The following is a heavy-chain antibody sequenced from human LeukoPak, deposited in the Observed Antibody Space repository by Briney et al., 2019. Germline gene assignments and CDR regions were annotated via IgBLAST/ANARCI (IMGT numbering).Heavy chain of an antibody. J-gene: IGHJ3*02. D-gene: IGHD6-6*01. CDR2: ISSSGSTV. Sequence: PGGSLRLSCAASGFTFSHYEMNWVRQAAGKGLEWVSYISSSGSTVHYADSVKGRFTISRDNAKNSLYLQMNSLRAEDTAVYYCVREAPDPFDIWGQGTMVTVSS. V-gene: IGHV3-48*03. CDR3: VREAPDPFDI. CDR1: GFTFSHYE.